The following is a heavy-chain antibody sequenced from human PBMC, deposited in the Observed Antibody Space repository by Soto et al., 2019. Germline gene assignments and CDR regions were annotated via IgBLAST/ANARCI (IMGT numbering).Heavy chain of an antibody. D-gene: IGHD6-13*01. CDR1: GGSFSGYY. J-gene: IGHJ4*02. V-gene: IGHV4-34*01. Sequence: PSETLSLTCAVYGGSFSGYYWSWIRQPPGKGLEWIGEINHSGSTNYNPSLKSRVTISVDTSKNQFSLKLSSVTAADTAVYYCARGQVAAAGNRPVDYWGQGTLVTVSS. CDR2: INHSGST. CDR3: ARGQVAAAGNRPVDY.